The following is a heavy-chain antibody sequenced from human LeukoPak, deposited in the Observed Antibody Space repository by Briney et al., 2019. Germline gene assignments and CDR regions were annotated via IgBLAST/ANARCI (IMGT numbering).Heavy chain of an antibody. CDR2: ISSVGSST. CDR1: GFIVSSHY. V-gene: IGHV3-11*01. Sequence: PGGSLRLSCAASGFIVSSHYMSWIRQAPGKGLEWVSYISSVGSSTAYADSVKGRFTISRDNAKNSLFLQMNSLRAEDTAVYYCARARGAGPGAHFDYWGQGTPVIVSS. D-gene: IGHD3-10*01. J-gene: IGHJ4*02. CDR3: ARARGAGPGAHFDY.